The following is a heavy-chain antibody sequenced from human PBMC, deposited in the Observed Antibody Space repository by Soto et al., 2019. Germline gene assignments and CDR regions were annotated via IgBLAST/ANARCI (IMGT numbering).Heavy chain of an antibody. V-gene: IGHV3-23*01. CDR2: ISGSGGST. J-gene: IGHJ4*02. D-gene: IGHD3-9*01. CDR1: GFTFSSYA. Sequence: EVQLLESGGGLVQPGGSLRLSCAASGFTFSSYAMSWVRQAPGKGLEWVSAISGSGGSTYYADSVKGRFTISRDNSKNTLYLQMNSLRAEDTAAYYCAKDLRPYDILTPTYWGQGTLVTVSS. CDR3: AKDLRPYDILTPTY.